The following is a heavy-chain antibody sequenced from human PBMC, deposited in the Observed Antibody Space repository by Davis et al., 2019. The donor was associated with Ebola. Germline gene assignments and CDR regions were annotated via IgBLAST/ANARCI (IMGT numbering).Heavy chain of an antibody. Sequence: MPSETLSLTCTVSGGSISSSSYYWGWIRQPPGKGLEWIGEINHSGSTNYNPSLKSRVTISVDTSKNQFSLKLSSVTAADTAAYYCARMPSLTAVGIWGQGTLVTVSS. D-gene: IGHD6-13*01. CDR1: GGSISSSSYY. J-gene: IGHJ4*02. CDR2: INHSGST. V-gene: IGHV4-39*01. CDR3: ARMPSLTAVGI.